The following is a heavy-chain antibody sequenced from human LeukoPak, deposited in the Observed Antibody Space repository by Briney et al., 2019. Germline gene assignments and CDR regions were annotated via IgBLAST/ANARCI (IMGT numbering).Heavy chain of an antibody. V-gene: IGHV3-9*03. Sequence: PGGSLRLSCAASGFTFDDYAMHWVRQAPGKGLEWASGISWNSGSIGYADSVKGRFTISRDNAKNSLYLQMNSLRAEDMALYYCAKDSSGWLAYFDYWGQGTLVTVSS. CDR3: AKDSSGWLAYFDY. J-gene: IGHJ4*02. D-gene: IGHD6-19*01. CDR1: GFTFDDYA. CDR2: ISWNSGSI.